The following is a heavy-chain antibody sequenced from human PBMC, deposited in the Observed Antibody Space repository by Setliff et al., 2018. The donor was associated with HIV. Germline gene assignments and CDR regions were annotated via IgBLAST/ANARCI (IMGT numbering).Heavy chain of an antibody. CDR1: GLRFRSYW. Sequence: GGSLRLSCAASGLRFRSYWMSWVRQAPGKGLESVANVKQDGTETLYVDSVKGRFTISRDNANNLVYLQMNSLRVEDTAVYFCARWGSGSYERVFDYWGQGMLVTVSS. CDR3: ARWGSGSYERVFDY. CDR2: VKQDGTET. D-gene: IGHD1-26*01. V-gene: IGHV3-7*01. J-gene: IGHJ4*02.